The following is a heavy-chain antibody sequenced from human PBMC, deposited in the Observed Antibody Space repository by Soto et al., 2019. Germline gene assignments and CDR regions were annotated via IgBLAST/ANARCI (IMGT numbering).Heavy chain of an antibody. V-gene: IGHV1-3*01. CDR2: ISAGNGNT. J-gene: IGHJ5*02. Sequence: QVQLVQSGAEVRKPGASVKVSCKASGYTFTNYAIHWVRQAPGQRLEWMGWISAGNGNTKYSQKFQGRVTITRDTSASTAYMELSSLRSEDTAVYYCARDPGLFGDYGDYLSGFDPWGQGTLVTVSS. D-gene: IGHD4-17*01. CDR3: ARDPGLFGDYGDYLSGFDP. CDR1: GYTFTNYA.